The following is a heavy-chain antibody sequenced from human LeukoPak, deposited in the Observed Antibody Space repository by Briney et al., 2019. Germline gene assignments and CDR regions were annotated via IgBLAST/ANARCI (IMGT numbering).Heavy chain of an antibody. CDR2: IYYSGST. D-gene: IGHD3-9*01. CDR1: GGSISSSSYY. CDR3: ARHRNPLRYFGDY. Sequence: SETLCLTCTVSGGSISSSSYYWGWIRQPPGKGLEWIGSIYYSGSTYYNPSLKSRVTISVDTSKNQFSLKLSSVTAADTAVYYCARHRNPLRYFGDYWGQGTLVTVSS. J-gene: IGHJ4*02. V-gene: IGHV4-39*01.